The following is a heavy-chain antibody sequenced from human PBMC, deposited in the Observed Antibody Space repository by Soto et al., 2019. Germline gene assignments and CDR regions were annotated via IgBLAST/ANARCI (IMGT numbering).Heavy chain of an antibody. Sequence: PGGSLRLSCAASGFTFSGSAMHWVRQASGKGLEWVGRIRSKANSYATAYAASVKGRFTISRDDSKNTAYLQMNSLKTEDTAVYYCTIRSGYLAAATDYWGQGTLVTVSS. D-gene: IGHD6-13*01. V-gene: IGHV3-73*01. J-gene: IGHJ4*02. CDR3: TIRSGYLAAATDY. CDR1: GFTFSGSA. CDR2: IRSKANSYAT.